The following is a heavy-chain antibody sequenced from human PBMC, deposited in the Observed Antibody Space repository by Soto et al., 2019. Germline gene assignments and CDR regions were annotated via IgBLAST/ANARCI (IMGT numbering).Heavy chain of an antibody. V-gene: IGHV4-59*01. CDR2: IHYSGSP. CDR3: ARESHDAFDI. CDR1: GGSISSYF. J-gene: IGHJ3*02. Sequence: SETLSLTCSVSGGSISSYFWTWIRQSPGKGLEWIGYIHYSGSPSYHPSLKSRVTASVDTSKNQLSLKFNSVTPADTAIYYCARESHDAFDIWGQGTMVTVS.